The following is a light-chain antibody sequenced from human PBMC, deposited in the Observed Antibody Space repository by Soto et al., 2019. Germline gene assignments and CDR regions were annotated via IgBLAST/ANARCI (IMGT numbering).Light chain of an antibody. Sequence: DIQLTQSPSFLSASVGVRVTITCRASQGVSSNLAWYHQKPGKAPKLLIYAASALQSGVPSRFSGSGSGTEFTLTISSLQPEDFATYYCQQLNSYPRTFGPGTKVEIK. CDR3: QQLNSYPRT. CDR1: QGVSSN. V-gene: IGKV1-9*01. CDR2: AAS. J-gene: IGKJ1*01.